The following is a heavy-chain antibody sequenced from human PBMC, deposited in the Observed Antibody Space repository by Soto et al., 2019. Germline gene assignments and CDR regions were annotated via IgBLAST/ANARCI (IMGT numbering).Heavy chain of an antibody. V-gene: IGHV1-2*02. CDR1: GFTFTGHY. CDR3: AKSGSLFRPSLGYFDY. Sequence: ASVKVSCKASGFTFTGHYIHWVRQAPGQGLEWMGWINPNSGGTSYAQKFQGRVTMTRDTSITTAYMELSRLSSDDTAVYYCAKSGSLFRPSLGYFDYWRQGTLVTVSS. CDR2: INPNSGGT. J-gene: IGHJ4*02. D-gene: IGHD1-26*01.